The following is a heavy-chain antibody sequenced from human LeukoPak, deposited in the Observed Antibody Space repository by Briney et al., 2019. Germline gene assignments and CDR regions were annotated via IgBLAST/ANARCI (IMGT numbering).Heavy chain of an antibody. CDR1: GYTFTNYA. CDR2: ISAYNGNT. J-gene: IGHJ3*02. CDR3: ARDNSGYDSGDAFDI. Sequence: ASVKVSCKASGYTFTNYAISWVRQAPGQGLEWVGWISAYNGNTNYAQKLQGRVTMTTDTSTSTAYMELRSLRSDDTAVYYCARDNSGYDSGDAFDIWGQGTMVTVSS. V-gene: IGHV1-18*01. D-gene: IGHD5-12*01.